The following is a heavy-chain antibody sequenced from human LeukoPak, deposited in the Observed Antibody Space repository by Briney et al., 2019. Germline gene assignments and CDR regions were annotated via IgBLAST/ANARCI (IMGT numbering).Heavy chain of an antibody. Sequence: SETLSLTCTVSGGSISSYYWSWIRQPPGKGLEWIGYIYYSGSTNYNPSLKSRVTISVDTSKNQFSLKLSSVTAADTAVYYCAREGWYYYDSSGENAFDIWGQGTMVTVSS. V-gene: IGHV4-59*01. CDR1: GGSISSYY. CDR2: IYYSGST. CDR3: AREGWYYYDSSGENAFDI. D-gene: IGHD3-22*01. J-gene: IGHJ3*02.